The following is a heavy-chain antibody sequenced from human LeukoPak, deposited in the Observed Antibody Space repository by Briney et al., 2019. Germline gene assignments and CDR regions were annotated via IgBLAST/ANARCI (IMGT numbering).Heavy chain of an antibody. CDR1: GFTFTNYW. Sequence: GGSLRLSCAASGFTFTNYWMHWVRQAPGKGLEWVAVISYDGSNKYYADSVKGRFTISRDNSKNTLYLQMNSLRAEDTAVYYCAISPSGIAAAGPFDYWGQGTLVTVSS. J-gene: IGHJ4*02. CDR2: ISYDGSNK. CDR3: AISPSGIAAAGPFDY. V-gene: IGHV3-30*03. D-gene: IGHD6-13*01.